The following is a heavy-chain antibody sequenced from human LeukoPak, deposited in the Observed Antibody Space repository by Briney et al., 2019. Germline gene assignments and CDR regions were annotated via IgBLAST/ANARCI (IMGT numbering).Heavy chain of an antibody. D-gene: IGHD5-24*01. CDR2: IYSGDRT. CDR3: ATKDGSSNYYGMDV. Sequence: PGGSLRLSCAASGLSVSSNYLSWVRQAPGKGLEWVSFIYSGDRTFYADSVKGRFTISRDNSKNTLYLQMNSLRAEDTAVYYCATKDGSSNYYGMDVWGQGTTVTVSS. V-gene: IGHV3-66*01. CDR1: GLSVSSNY. J-gene: IGHJ6*02.